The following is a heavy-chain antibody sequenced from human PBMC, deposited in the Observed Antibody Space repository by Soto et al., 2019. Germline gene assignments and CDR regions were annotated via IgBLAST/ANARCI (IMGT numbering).Heavy chain of an antibody. D-gene: IGHD4-17*01. J-gene: IGHJ4*02. CDR1: XFTFXSYG. Sequence: QVQLVESGGGVVQPGRSLRLXCXAXXFTFXSYGMXXVRQAPGKGLEWVAVIWYDGSNKYYADSVKGRFTISRDNSKNTLYLQMNSLRAEDTAVYYCARDRGTVTTSYFDYWGQGTLVTVSS. CDR2: IWYDGSNK. V-gene: IGHV3-33*01. CDR3: ARDRGTVTTSYFDY.